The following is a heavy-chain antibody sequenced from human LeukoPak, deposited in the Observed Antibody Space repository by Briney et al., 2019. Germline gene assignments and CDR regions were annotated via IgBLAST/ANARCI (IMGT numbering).Heavy chain of an antibody. CDR2: IYSEGSRT. V-gene: IGHV3-74*01. CDR3: ARGLFLSGYLDAFDI. D-gene: IGHD3-22*01. Sequence: GGSLRLSCAGYGFTLSSYWMHWVRQGPGKGLVWVSRIYSEGSRTTYADSVRGRCTISRDNSKNTLYLQMNSLRVEDTAVYYCARGLFLSGYLDAFDIWGQGTVVTVSS. J-gene: IGHJ3*02. CDR1: GFTLSSYW.